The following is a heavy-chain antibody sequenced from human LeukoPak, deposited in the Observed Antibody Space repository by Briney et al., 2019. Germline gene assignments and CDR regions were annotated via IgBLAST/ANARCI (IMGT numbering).Heavy chain of an antibody. CDR3: AGLTVTTKLDY. J-gene: IGHJ4*02. Sequence: GGSLRLSCAASGFTFSSYAMSWVRQAPGKGLEWVSRIKTDGSSTNYADSVKGRFTISRDNAKNTLYLQMNSLRAEDTAVYYCAGLTVTTKLDYWGQGTLVTVSS. CDR1: GFTFSSYA. V-gene: IGHV3-74*01. D-gene: IGHD4-17*01. CDR2: IKTDGSST.